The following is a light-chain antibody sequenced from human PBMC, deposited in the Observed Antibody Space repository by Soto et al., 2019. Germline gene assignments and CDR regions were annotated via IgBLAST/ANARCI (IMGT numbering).Light chain of an antibody. V-gene: IGKV3-20*01. Sequence: EIVLTQSPGTLSLSPGERATLSCRASQSVSSSYLAWYQQKPGQAPRILIYGASSRATGIPDRVSGSGSGTDFTLTISRLEPEDFAVYYCQQYGSSPAFGGGTKVEIK. CDR2: GAS. J-gene: IGKJ4*01. CDR1: QSVSSSY. CDR3: QQYGSSPA.